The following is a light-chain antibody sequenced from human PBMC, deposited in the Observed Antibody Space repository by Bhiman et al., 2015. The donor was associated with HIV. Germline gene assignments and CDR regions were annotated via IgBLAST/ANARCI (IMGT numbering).Light chain of an antibody. CDR3: SLYAGSNNFPV. CDR1: SSDVGGYDY. Sequence: QSALTQPASVSGSPGQSITISCTGTSSDVGGYDYVSWYQQHPGKAPKLMIYEVSKRPSGVPDRFSGSKSGNTASLTVSGLQAEDEADYYCSLYAGSNNFPVFGTGTKVTVL. J-gene: IGLJ1*01. CDR2: EVS. V-gene: IGLV2-8*01.